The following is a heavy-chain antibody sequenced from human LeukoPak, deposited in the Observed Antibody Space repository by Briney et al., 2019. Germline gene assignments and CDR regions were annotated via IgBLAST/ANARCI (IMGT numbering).Heavy chain of an antibody. J-gene: IGHJ5*02. CDR1: GFTFTRNC. Sequence: PGGSLRLSCVASGFTFTRNCMHWVRQAPGKGLEWVAAIPHDGSNALYADSVKGRFTISRDDSKNTQYLQVNSLRIEDSAMYYCATGSDYYYASWGRGTLVTVSS. CDR3: ATGSDYYYAS. D-gene: IGHD3-3*01. V-gene: IGHV3-30*03. CDR2: IPHDGSNA.